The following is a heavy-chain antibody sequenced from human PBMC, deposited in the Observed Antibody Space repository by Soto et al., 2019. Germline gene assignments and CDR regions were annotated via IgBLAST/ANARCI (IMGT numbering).Heavy chain of an antibody. CDR1: GFTVSTKY. J-gene: IGHJ4*02. Sequence: EVQVVESGGGLVQPGGSLRLSCAASGFTVSTKYMSWVRQAPGKGLEWVSVIYSGGSTFYADSVRGRFTISRDNSKITVNLQMNSLRAEDTAVYYCARDPWAADYWGQGTLVTVSS. D-gene: IGHD3-16*01. V-gene: IGHV3-66*01. CDR3: ARDPWAADY. CDR2: IYSGGST.